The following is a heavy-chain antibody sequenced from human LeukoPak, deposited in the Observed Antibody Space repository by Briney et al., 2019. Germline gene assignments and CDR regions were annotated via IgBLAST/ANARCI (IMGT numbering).Heavy chain of an antibody. D-gene: IGHD3-22*01. J-gene: IGHJ4*02. Sequence: SVKVSCKASGGTFSSYAISWVRQAPGQGLEWMGGIIPIFGTVNYAQKFQGRVTITADESTSTAYMELSSLRSEDTAVYYCARDTPIPGTNYYDSYWGQGTLVTVSS. V-gene: IGHV1-69*01. CDR1: GGTFSSYA. CDR2: IIPIFGTV. CDR3: ARDTPIPGTNYYDSY.